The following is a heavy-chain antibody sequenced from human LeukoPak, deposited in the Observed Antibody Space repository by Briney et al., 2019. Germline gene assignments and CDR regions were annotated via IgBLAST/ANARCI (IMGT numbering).Heavy chain of an antibody. Sequence: APVKVSFKASGYTFTAYYMHWVRQAPGQGLEWMGWINPNSGGTNYAQKFQGRVTMTRDTSISTAYMELSRLTSDDTAVYYCAREVKAFDIWGQGTVVTVSS. CDR1: GYTFTAYY. CDR2: INPNSGGT. V-gene: IGHV1-2*02. J-gene: IGHJ3*02. CDR3: AREVKAFDI.